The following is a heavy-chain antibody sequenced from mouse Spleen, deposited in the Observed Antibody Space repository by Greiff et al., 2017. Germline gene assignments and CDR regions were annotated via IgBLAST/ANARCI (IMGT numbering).Heavy chain of an antibody. J-gene: IGHJ3*01. CDR1: GYTFTDYY. D-gene: IGHD2-5*01. V-gene: IGHV1-76*01. CDR2: IYPGSGNT. Sequence: QVQLQQSGAELVRPGASVKLSCKASGYTFTDYYINWVKQRPGQGLEWIARIYPGSGNTYYNEKFKGKATLTAEKSSSTAYMQLSSLTSEDSAVYFCASYYSNYLFAYWGQGTLVTVSA. CDR3: ASYYSNYLFAY.